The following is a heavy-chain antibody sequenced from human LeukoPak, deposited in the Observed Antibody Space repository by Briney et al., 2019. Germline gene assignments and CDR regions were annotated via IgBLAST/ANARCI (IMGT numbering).Heavy chain of an antibody. Sequence: ASVKVSCKASGYTFTGYYMHWVRQAPGQGLEWMGWINPKSGGTNYAQKFQGRVTMTRDTSISTAYMELSRLRSDDTAVYYCARGLAGRRHKDYAFEIWGQGTMVTVSS. D-gene: IGHD2-21*01. J-gene: IGHJ3*02. V-gene: IGHV1-2*02. CDR2: INPKSGGT. CDR1: GYTFTGYY. CDR3: ARGLAGRRHKDYAFEI.